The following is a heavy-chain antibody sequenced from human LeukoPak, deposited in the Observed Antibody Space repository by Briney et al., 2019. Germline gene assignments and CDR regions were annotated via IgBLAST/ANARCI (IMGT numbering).Heavy chain of an antibody. Sequence: GHVTCKGSGGTFSSYAISWVRLAPGQGLEWMGGIIPIFGTANYAQKFQGRVTITADKSTSTAYMELSSLRSEDTAVYYCARTLEALWFGEFDYWGQGTLVTVSS. V-gene: IGHV1-69*06. CDR2: IIPIFGTA. D-gene: IGHD3-10*01. J-gene: IGHJ4*03. CDR1: GGTFSSYA. CDR3: ARTLEALWFGEFDY.